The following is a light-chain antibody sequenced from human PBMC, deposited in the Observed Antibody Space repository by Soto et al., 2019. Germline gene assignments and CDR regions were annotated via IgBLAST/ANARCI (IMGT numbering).Light chain of an antibody. CDR1: QSISDS. CDR2: QAS. Sequence: DIQMTQSPSTLSASVGDRVTITCRASQSISDSLAWYQQKPGKAPKLLIYQASSLKSGVPSRFSGSGSGTEFTLTISSLQPDDFATYKCQQYNGYWTFGQGTKVEIK. J-gene: IGKJ1*01. V-gene: IGKV1-5*03. CDR3: QQYNGYWT.